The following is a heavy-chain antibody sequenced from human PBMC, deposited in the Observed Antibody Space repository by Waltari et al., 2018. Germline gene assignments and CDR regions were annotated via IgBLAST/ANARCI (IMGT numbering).Heavy chain of an antibody. J-gene: IGHJ5*02. Sequence: QLQLQESGPGLVKPSETLSLTCTVPGRSISSSSSYWGWLRPPPGKGLEWIGSIYYRGSTYYNPSLKSRVTISGDTSKNQFSLKLSSVTAADTAVYYCARHIPLTRTTVPWFDPWGQGTLVTVSS. CDR3: ARHIPLTRTTVPWFDP. D-gene: IGHD4-17*01. V-gene: IGHV4-39*01. CDR1: GRSISSSSSY. CDR2: IYYRGST.